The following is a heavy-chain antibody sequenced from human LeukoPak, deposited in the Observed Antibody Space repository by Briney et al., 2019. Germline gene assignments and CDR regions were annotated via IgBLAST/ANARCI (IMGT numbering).Heavy chain of an antibody. Sequence: GGSLRLSCAASGFTFSSYAMSWVRQAPGKGLEWVSAISGSGGSTYYADSVKGRFTISRDNSKNTLYLQMNSLRAEDTAVYYCAKAYHDFWSGYPYYYYGMDVWGQGTTVTVSS. CDR1: GFTFSSYA. CDR2: ISGSGGST. J-gene: IGHJ6*02. D-gene: IGHD3-3*01. V-gene: IGHV3-23*01. CDR3: AKAYHDFWSGYPYYYYGMDV.